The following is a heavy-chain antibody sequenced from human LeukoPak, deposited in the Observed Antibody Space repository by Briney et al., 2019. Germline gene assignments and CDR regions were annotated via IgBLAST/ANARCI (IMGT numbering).Heavy chain of an antibody. J-gene: IGHJ4*02. D-gene: IGHD3-16*01. CDR3: ARRALGGAYFDI. Sequence: SETLSLTCAVYGGSFSGYYWSWIRQPPGKGLEWIGEINHSGSTNYNPSLKSRATISIDTSKDKFSLKLTSVSAADTAVYYCARRALGGAYFDIWGQGGLVTVSS. CDR1: GGSFSGYY. CDR2: INHSGST. V-gene: IGHV4-34*01.